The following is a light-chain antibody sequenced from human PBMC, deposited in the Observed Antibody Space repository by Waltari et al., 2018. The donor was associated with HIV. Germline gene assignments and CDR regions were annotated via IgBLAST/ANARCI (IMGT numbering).Light chain of an antibody. CDR2: DVT. CDR3: SSYTRSSTHYV. V-gene: IGLV2-14*03. CDR1: NSDVGGDHF. Sequence: QSPLPQTAPVSVSPGQSLTISCTGTNSDVGGDHFVSWYQHHPGRDPKLIIYDVTNRPSGVSNRFSGSKSGNTASLTISGLQAEDEADYFCSSYTRSSTHYVFGTGTKVTVL. J-gene: IGLJ1*01.